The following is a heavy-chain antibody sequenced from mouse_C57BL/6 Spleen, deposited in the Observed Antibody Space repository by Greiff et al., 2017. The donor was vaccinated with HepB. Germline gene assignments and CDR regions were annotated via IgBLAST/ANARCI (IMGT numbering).Heavy chain of an antibody. CDR2: ILPNSGST. J-gene: IGHJ2*01. CDR3: ARDYEYGVREGIDY. D-gene: IGHD2-4*01. CDR1: GYTFTGYW. V-gene: IGHV1-64*01. Sequence: QVQLQQSGAELVKPGASVKLSCKASGYTFTGYWMHWVKQRPGQGLEWIGMILPNSGSTNYNEKFKSKATLTVDTSSSTAYMQLSSLTSEDAAFYCGARDYEYGVREGIDYWGQGTTLTVSS.